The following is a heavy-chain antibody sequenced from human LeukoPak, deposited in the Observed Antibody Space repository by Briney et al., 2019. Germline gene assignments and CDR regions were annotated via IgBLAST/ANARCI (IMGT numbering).Heavy chain of an antibody. J-gene: IGHJ4*02. Sequence: GGSLRLSCAASGFTFSSNGMHWVRQAPGKGLEWVAVISYDGSNKYYADSVKGRFTISRDNPKNTLYLQMNSLRAEDTAVYYCARATYGDLAYWGQGTLVSVSS. V-gene: IGHV3-30*03. CDR1: GFTFSSNG. CDR2: ISYDGSNK. CDR3: ARATYGDLAY. D-gene: IGHD4/OR15-4a*01.